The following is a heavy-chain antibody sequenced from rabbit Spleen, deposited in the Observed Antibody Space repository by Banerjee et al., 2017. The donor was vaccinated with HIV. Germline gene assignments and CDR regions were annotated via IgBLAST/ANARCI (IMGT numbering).Heavy chain of an antibody. CDR1: GFDFSNYG. CDR3: ARNGGNACYNL. J-gene: IGHJ4*01. V-gene: IGHV1S47*01. CDR2: IEPIFGNT. Sequence: QEQLVESGGGLVQPGGSLKLSCKASGFDFSNYGVSWVRQAPGKGLEWIGYIEPIFGNTYYANWVNGRFTISSHNAQNTLYLQLSSLTAADTATYFCARNGGNACYNLWGPGTLVTVS. D-gene: IGHD6-1*01.